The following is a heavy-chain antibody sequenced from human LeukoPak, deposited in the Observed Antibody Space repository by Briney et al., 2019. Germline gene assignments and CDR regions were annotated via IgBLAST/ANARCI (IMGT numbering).Heavy chain of an antibody. V-gene: IGHV4-34*01. D-gene: IGHD3-3*01. CDR2: INHSGST. Sequence: PSETLSLTCAVYGGSFSGYYWSWIRQPPGKGLEWIGEINHSGSTNYNPSLKRRVTISVDTSKNQFSLKLSSVTAADTAVYYCARERLRFLNRLYNWFDPWGQGTLVTVSS. CDR3: ARERLRFLNRLYNWFDP. CDR1: GGSFSGYY. J-gene: IGHJ5*02.